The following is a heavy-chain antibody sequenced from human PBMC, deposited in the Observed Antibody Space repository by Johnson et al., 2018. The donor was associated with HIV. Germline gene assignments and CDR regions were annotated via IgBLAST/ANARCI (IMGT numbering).Heavy chain of an antibody. D-gene: IGHD6-6*01. CDR3: ARGSSGSFDL. CDR2: ISTGSDST. V-gene: IGHV3-20*04. J-gene: IGHJ3*01. CDR1: GFSFDDYG. Sequence: VQLVESGGGMVRPGGSLRLSCAASGFSFDDYGMNWVRQAPGKGLEWVSVISTGSDSTSYTDSVKDRFTISRDSSKNAVYLQMSSLRAEDTALYYCARGSSGSFDLWGRGTMVTVSS.